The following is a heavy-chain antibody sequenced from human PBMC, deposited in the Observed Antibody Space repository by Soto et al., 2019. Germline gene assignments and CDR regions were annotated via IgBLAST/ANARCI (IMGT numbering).Heavy chain of an antibody. CDR2: IYYSGST. J-gene: IGHJ6*02. Sequence: QVQLQKSGPGLVKPSQTLSLTCTVSGGSISSGDYYWSLIRQPPGMSLEWIGYIYYSGSTHYNPSLKRRVTISVDPSKNQFSLKLSSVTAADTAVYYCARDRGIEQSSYYYGMDVWGQGTTVTVSS. V-gene: IGHV4-30-4*01. D-gene: IGHD6-19*01. CDR3: ARDRGIEQSSYYYGMDV. CDR1: GGSISSGDYY.